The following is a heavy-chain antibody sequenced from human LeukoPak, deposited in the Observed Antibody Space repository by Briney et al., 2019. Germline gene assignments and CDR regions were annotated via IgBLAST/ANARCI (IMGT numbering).Heavy chain of an antibody. V-gene: IGHV3-21*01. J-gene: IGHJ4*02. CDR2: ISGSSSYM. D-gene: IGHD4-17*01. Sequence: PGGSLRLSCAASGFTFSDYYMNWVRQAPGKGLEWVSSISGSSSYMYYADSLKGRFTISRDNAKNSLYLQMNSLRAEDTAVYYCASHYAGTFDYWGQGTLVTVSS. CDR3: ASHYAGTFDY. CDR1: GFTFSDYY.